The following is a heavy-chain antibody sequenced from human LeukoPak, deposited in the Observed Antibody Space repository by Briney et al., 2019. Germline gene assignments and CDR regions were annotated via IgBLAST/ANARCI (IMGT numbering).Heavy chain of an antibody. V-gene: IGHV3-9*01. CDR1: GFTFDDYA. J-gene: IGHJ4*02. Sequence: PGRSLRLSCAASGFTFDDYAMPWVRQAPGKGLEWVSGISWNSGSIGYADSVKGRFTISRDNAKNSLYLQMNSLRAEDTALYYCAKDLARAGAGDDYFAYGGQGPRVTVSP. D-gene: IGHD6-19*01. CDR2: ISWNSGSI. CDR3: AKDLARAGAGDDYFAY.